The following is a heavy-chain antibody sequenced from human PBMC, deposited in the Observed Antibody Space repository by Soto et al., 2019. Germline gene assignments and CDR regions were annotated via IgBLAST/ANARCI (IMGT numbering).Heavy chain of an antibody. V-gene: IGHV3-33*01. CDR3: ARERTFGDNKHNYMDV. CDR2: IWSDGSNE. J-gene: IGHJ6*03. D-gene: IGHD3-10*01. Sequence: QVQLVEPGGGVVQPGRSLRLSCAASEFTFSRHGMHWVRQAPGKGLQWVGVIWSDGSNELYADSVKGRFIISRDNSKNILYLQMNSLRAEDTAVYYCARERTFGDNKHNYMDVWGTGITVTVSS. CDR1: EFTFSRHG.